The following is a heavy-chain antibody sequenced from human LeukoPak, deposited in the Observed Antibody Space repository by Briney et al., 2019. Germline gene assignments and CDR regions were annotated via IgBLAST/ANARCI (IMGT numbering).Heavy chain of an antibody. Sequence: KSGGSLRLSCAASGFTFSSYSMNWVRQAPGKGLEWVSSISSGSSYIYYADSVKGRFTISRDNAKNSLYLQMNSLRAEDTAVYYCASGTTGTTDLVDYWGQGTLVTVSS. V-gene: IGHV3-21*01. CDR1: GFTFSSYS. D-gene: IGHD1-1*01. CDR3: ASGTTGTTDLVDY. CDR2: ISSGSSYI. J-gene: IGHJ4*02.